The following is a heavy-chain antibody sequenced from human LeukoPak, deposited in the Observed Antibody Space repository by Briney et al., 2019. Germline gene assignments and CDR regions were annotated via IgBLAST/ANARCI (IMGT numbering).Heavy chain of an antibody. CDR2: MSENLITT. Sequence: GGSLRLSCAASGFTFSAYAMSWVRQAPGKGLEWVSVMSENLITTYYADSVKGRFTISRDNSKNTLYPQVNSLRAEDTAIYYCVKSRGIYDNSGWRTYDYWGQGTLVTVSS. D-gene: IGHD5-12*01. CDR1: GFTFSAYA. V-gene: IGHV3-23*01. J-gene: IGHJ4*02. CDR3: VKSRGIYDNSGWRTYDY.